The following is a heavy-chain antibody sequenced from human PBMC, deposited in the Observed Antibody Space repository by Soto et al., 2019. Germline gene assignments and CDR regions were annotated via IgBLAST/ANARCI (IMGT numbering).Heavy chain of an antibody. Sequence: QVQLVESGGGVVQPGRSLKLSCAASGFSFSTYGMHWVRQAPGKGLEWVALIWYDGSDKDYTDSVKGRFTISRDDSRNTLYLQMNNLRVEDTAVYYCVRDKGVGEYMNNCFDPWGQGTLVTVSS. CDR3: VRDKGVGEYMNNCFDP. D-gene: IGHD3-10*01. J-gene: IGHJ5*02. CDR1: GFSFSTYG. CDR2: IWYDGSDK. V-gene: IGHV3-33*01.